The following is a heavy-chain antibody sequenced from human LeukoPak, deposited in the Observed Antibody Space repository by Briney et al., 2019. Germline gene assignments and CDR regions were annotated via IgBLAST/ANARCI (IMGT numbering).Heavy chain of an antibody. D-gene: IGHD3-3*01. Sequence: ASVKVSCKASGYTFTSFGLSWVRQAPGQGLEWMGWISAYNGNTNYAQKLQGRVTMTTDTSTSTAYMELRSLRSDDTAVYYCARPHYYYDFWSGPNYYYGMDVWGQGTTVTVSS. CDR1: GYTFTSFG. J-gene: IGHJ6*02. CDR2: ISAYNGNT. V-gene: IGHV1-18*01. CDR3: ARPHYYYDFWSGPNYYYGMDV.